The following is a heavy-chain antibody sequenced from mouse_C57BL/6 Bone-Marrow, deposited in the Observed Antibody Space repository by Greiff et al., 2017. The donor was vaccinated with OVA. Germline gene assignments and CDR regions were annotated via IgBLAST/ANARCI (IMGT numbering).Heavy chain of an antibody. CDR3: ARSAMVTTWYFDY. J-gene: IGHJ2*01. CDR1: GYTFTSYW. Sequence: QVQLQQSGPELVRPGASVKISCRAPGYTFTSYWMQWVRQRPGQGLEWIGEIFPGSGSTYYNEKFKGKATLTVDTSSSTAYMQLSSLTSEDSSVYFCARSAMVTTWYFDYWGQGTTLTVSS. V-gene: IGHV1-56*01. D-gene: IGHD2-2*01. CDR2: IFPGSGST.